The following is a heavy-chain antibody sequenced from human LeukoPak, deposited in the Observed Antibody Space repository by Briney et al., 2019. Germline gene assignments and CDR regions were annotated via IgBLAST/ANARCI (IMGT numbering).Heavy chain of an antibody. D-gene: IGHD2-2*01. CDR2: IITIVGTA. V-gene: IGHV1-69*05. CDR1: GVTFSSYY. J-gene: IGHJ5*02. CDR3: ARQIVAVPAAISSFDP. Sequence: SVNLSCKASGVTFSSYYISWVRQAPGQGLEWVGGIITIVGTANYAQMFEGLVTTTTHSSTSTACRELSSLRSEDTAVYYCARQIVAVPAAISSFDPWGQGTLVTVSS.